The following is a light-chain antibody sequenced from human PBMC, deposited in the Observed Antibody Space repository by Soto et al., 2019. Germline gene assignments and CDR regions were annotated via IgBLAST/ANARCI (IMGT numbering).Light chain of an antibody. Sequence: IVLTQSPATLSVSPGERATLSCRASQSVSSNLAWHQQRPGQAPRLLIYGASTRATGVPARFSGGGSGTEFTLTITSLQSEDFAVYYCQQYGTPRSVTFGQGTRLEI. CDR3: QQYGTPRSVT. CDR2: GAS. CDR1: QSVSSN. J-gene: IGKJ5*01. V-gene: IGKV3D-15*01.